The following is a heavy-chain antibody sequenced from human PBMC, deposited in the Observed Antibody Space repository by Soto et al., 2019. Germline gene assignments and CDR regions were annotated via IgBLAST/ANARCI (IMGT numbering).Heavy chain of an antibody. J-gene: IGHJ4*02. CDR3: AALGPHIY. V-gene: IGHV3-13*04. CDR2: IGHVGDT. Sequence: EVQLVESGGGLVQPGGSLRLSCAASGIPFSIYDLHWVRQATGKGLQWVSAIGHVGDTYYAGSVRGRFTISREHATNTLPLQMNNLRAEDTAVYYCAALGPHIYWGQGALVTVSS. D-gene: IGHD7-27*01. CDR1: GIPFSIYD.